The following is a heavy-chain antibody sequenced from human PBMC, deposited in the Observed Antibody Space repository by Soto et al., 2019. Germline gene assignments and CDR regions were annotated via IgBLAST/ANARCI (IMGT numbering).Heavy chain of an antibody. J-gene: IGHJ5*02. D-gene: IGHD3-3*01. CDR3: ARDARNYDFWSGYSDWFAP. Sequence: HPGGSLRLACAASGFTFSSYSMNWVRQAPGKGLEWVSYISSSSSTIYYADSVKGRFTISRDNAKNSLYLQMNSLRAEDTAVYYCARDARNYDFWSGYSDWFAPWGQGTLVTVSS. CDR1: GFTFSSYS. CDR2: ISSSSSTI. V-gene: IGHV3-48*01.